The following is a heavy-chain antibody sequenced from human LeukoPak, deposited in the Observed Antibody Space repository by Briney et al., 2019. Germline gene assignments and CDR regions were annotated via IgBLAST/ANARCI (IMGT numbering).Heavy chain of an antibody. CDR3: ARAGIVGATAYFDY. Sequence: PGGSLRLSCAASGFTFSSYAMHWVRRAPGKGLEYVSAISSNGGSTYYANSVKGRFTISRDNSKNTLYLQMGSLRAEDMAVYYCARAGIVGATAYFDYWGQGTLVTVSS. D-gene: IGHD1-26*01. CDR2: ISSNGGST. V-gene: IGHV3-64*01. CDR1: GFTFSSYA. J-gene: IGHJ4*02.